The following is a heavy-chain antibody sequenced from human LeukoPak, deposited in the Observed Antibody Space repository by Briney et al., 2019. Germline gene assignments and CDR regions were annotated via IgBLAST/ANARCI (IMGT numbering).Heavy chain of an antibody. D-gene: IGHD3-10*01. V-gene: IGHV3-48*03. CDR3: ARTYYGSGSYYFDY. CDR1: GFTFSSYE. CDR2: ISSSAGTI. J-gene: IGHJ4*02. Sequence: GGSLRLSCAASGFTFSSYEMNWVRQAPGKGLEWVSYISSSAGTIYYADSVEGRFTISRDNAKNSLYLQMNSLSAEDTAVYYCARTYYGSGSYYFDYWGQGTLVTVSS.